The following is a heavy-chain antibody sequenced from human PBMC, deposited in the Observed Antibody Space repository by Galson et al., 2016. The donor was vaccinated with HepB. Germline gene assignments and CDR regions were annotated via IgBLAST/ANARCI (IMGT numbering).Heavy chain of an antibody. CDR3: ARDRSSGSGSFGY. CDR1: GGSISSSSYY. V-gene: IGHV4-39*07. D-gene: IGHD3-10*01. J-gene: IGHJ4*02. CDR2: IYYSGST. Sequence: ETLSLTCTVSGGSISSSSYYWGWIRQPPGKGLEWIGSIYYSGSTYYNPSLKSRVTISVDTSKNQFSLKLSSVTAADTAVYFCARDRSSGSGSFGYWGQGTLVTVSS.